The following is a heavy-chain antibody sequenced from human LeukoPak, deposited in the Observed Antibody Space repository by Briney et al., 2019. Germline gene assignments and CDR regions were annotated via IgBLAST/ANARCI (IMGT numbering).Heavy chain of an antibody. Sequence: GRSLRLSCAASGFAFSNYGMHWVRQAPGKGLEWVAVIWYDGSNKYYADSVKGRFTISRDNSKNTLYLQMNSLRAEDTAVYYCARDRYGDLYYYYYGMDVWGQGTTVTVSS. D-gene: IGHD4-17*01. J-gene: IGHJ6*02. V-gene: IGHV3-33*01. CDR3: ARDRYGDLYYYYYGMDV. CDR2: IWYDGSNK. CDR1: GFAFSNYG.